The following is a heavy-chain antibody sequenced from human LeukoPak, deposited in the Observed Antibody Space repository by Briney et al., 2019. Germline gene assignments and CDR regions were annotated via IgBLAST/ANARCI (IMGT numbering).Heavy chain of an antibody. CDR3: STLTSRGLSDS. V-gene: IGHV3-15*07. Sequence: GGSLRLSCAASGFTFTDAWMNWVRQAPGKGLEWVGRIKSKADGETIDYAAPVKGRFTFSRDDSKNMLYLQMNSLKSEDTAVYYCSTLTSRGLSDSWGQGTLATVSS. CDR2: IKSKADGETI. D-gene: IGHD1-20*01. J-gene: IGHJ4*02. CDR1: GFTFTDAW.